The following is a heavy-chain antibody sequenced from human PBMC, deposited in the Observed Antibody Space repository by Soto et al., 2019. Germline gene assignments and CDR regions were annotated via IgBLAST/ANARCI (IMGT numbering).Heavy chain of an antibody. Sequence: ESLKISCKASGYSFSFYWIGWVRQMPGKGLEWMAIMYPDDSDIRYSPSFEAHVTISADKSTSTAFLQWSSLKASDTAMYYCATAYVYDFENSNYYRDAFDIWGQGTLVTVSS. CDR1: GYSFSFYW. D-gene: IGHD3-22*01. CDR2: MYPDDSDI. CDR3: ATAYVYDFENSNYYRDAFDI. V-gene: IGHV5-51*01. J-gene: IGHJ3*02.